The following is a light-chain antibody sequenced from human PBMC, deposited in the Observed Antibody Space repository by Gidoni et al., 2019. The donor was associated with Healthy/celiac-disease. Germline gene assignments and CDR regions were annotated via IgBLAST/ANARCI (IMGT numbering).Light chain of an antibody. CDR3: MQALQTPLT. CDR2: LGS. Sequence: DIGVTQVPLSLPVTPGEPASISCRSSQSLLHSNGYNYLDWYLQKPGQSPQLLIYLGSNRASGVPDRFSGSGSGTDFTLKISRVEAEDVGVYYCMQALQTPLTFGGGTKVEIK. J-gene: IGKJ4*01. CDR1: QSLLHSNGYNY. V-gene: IGKV2-28*01.